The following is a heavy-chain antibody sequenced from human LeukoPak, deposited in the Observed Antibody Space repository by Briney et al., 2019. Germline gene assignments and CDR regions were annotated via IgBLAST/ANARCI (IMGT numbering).Heavy chain of an antibody. V-gene: IGHV3-53*01. Sequence: PGGSLRLSCKASGFIVSSNYMSWVRQAQGKGLEWVSVLYSGGSTYYADSVKGRFTIPRGNAKNSLYLQMNSLRAEDTALYHCARALYYDFWSGSPDDAFDIWGQGTMVTVSS. CDR2: LYSGGST. J-gene: IGHJ3*02. D-gene: IGHD3-3*01. CDR3: ARALYYDFWSGSPDDAFDI. CDR1: GFIVSSNY.